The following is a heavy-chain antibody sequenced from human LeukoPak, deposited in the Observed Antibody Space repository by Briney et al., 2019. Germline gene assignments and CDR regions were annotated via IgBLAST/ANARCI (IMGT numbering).Heavy chain of an antibody. CDR1: GGSFSGYY. V-gene: IGHV4-34*01. CDR2: INHSGST. Sequence: PSETLSLTCAVYGGSFSGYYWSWIRQPPGKGLEWIGEINHSGSTNYNPSLKSRVTISVDTSKNQFSLKLSSVTAADTAVYYCARGPGFGERRDFDYWGQGTLVTVSS. D-gene: IGHD3-10*01. J-gene: IGHJ4*02. CDR3: ARGPGFGERRDFDY.